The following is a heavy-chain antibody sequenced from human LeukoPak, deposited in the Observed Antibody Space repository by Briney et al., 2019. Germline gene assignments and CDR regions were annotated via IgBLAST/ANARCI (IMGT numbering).Heavy chain of an antibody. D-gene: IGHD2-2*02. J-gene: IGHJ4*02. Sequence: GGSLRLSCEASGFTFSDYGRNWVRQSPGKGLEWISYIDDTSGAIYYADSVKGRFAISRDNAKDSLYLQMNSLRAEDAAVYYCARSSISSSYTYWGQGTLVTVSS. CDR2: IDDTSGAI. CDR1: GFTFSDYG. V-gene: IGHV3-48*04. CDR3: ARSSISSSYTY.